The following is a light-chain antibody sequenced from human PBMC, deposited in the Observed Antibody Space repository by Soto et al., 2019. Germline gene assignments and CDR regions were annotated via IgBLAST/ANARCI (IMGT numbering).Light chain of an antibody. CDR3: SSHTSGSTRV. J-gene: IGLJ1*01. CDR1: SSDVGGYDY. V-gene: IGLV2-14*01. CDR2: EVT. Sequence: QCALNQPASVSGSAGQSIAISCTGTSSDVGGYDYVSWYQQHPDKAPKLMIYEVTKRPSGVSNRFSGSKSGNTASLTISGLQPEDEADYYCSSHTSGSTRVFGSGTKVTVL.